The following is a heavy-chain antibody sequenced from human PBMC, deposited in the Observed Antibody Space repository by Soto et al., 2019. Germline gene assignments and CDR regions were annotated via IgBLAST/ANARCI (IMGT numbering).Heavy chain of an antibody. CDR3: AREADIVVVVAATDDAFDI. D-gene: IGHD2-15*01. CDR2: INAGNGNT. V-gene: IGHV1-3*01. CDR1: GYTFTSYA. J-gene: IGHJ3*02. Sequence: GASVKVSCKASGYTFTSYAMHWVRQAPGQRLEWMGWINAGNGNTKYSQKLKGRVTITRDTSASTANKELSSLRYEDKAMKKCAREADIVVVVAATDDAFDIWGRGTMVTVSS.